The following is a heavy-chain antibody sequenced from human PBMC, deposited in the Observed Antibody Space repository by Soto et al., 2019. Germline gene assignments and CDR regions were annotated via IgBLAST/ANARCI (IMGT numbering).Heavy chain of an antibody. CDR3: ARDHGAPRGSYYYYYGMDV. J-gene: IGHJ6*02. Sequence: GGSLRLSCAASGFTVSSNYMSWVRQAPGKGLEWVSVIYSGGSTYYADSVKGRFTISRDNSKNTLYLQMNSLRAEDTAVYYCARDHGAPRGSYYYYYGMDVWGQGTTVTVSS. D-gene: IGHD3-16*01. CDR2: IYSGGST. CDR1: GFTVSSNY. V-gene: IGHV3-53*01.